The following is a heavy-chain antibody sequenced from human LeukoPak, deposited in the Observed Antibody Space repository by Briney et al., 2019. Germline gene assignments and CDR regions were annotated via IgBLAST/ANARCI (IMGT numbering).Heavy chain of an antibody. Sequence: SETLSLTCTVSGGSMASNFWTWIRQPPGKGLEWIGYIYSTGSTTYNPSLESRLTQSLDTPKKQFSLKLTSVSAADTAVYYCAREPKGRGSYYYPFDYWGQGTLVTVSS. D-gene: IGHD1-26*01. CDR3: AREPKGRGSYYYPFDY. CDR2: IYSTGST. CDR1: GGSMASNF. V-gene: IGHV4-4*08. J-gene: IGHJ4*02.